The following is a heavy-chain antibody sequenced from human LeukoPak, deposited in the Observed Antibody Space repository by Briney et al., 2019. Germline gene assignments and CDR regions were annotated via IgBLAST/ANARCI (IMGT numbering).Heavy chain of an antibody. Sequence: PGGSLRLSCAASGFTFSSYAMSWVRQAPGKGLEWVSAISGSGGSTYYADSVKGRSTISRDNSKNTLYLQMNSLRAEDTAVYYRAKGYYDSSGYYLPFDYWGQGTLVTVSS. CDR2: ISGSGGST. D-gene: IGHD3-22*01. CDR3: AKGYYDSSGYYLPFDY. J-gene: IGHJ4*02. CDR1: GFTFSSYA. V-gene: IGHV3-23*01.